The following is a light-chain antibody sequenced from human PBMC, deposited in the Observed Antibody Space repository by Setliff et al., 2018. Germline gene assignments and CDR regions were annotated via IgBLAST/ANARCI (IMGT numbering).Light chain of an antibody. CDR1: NSDVGAYNY. CDR2: DVS. V-gene: IGLV2-14*03. J-gene: IGLJ2*01. Sequence: QSVLTQPASVSGSPGQSITISCTGTNSDVGAYNYVPWYQRHPGEAPKLLLYDVSNRPSGISHRFSGSKSGSTASLTISGLQAEDEADYFCSSYTNSRTVIFGGGTKATVL. CDR3: SSYTNSRTVI.